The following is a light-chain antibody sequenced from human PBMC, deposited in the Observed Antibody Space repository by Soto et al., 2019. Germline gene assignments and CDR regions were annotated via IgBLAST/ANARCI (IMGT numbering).Light chain of an antibody. CDR2: GAS. CDR3: QQFGRSPPSWT. J-gene: IGKJ1*01. V-gene: IGKV3-20*01. Sequence: ETVLTQSPGTLSLSPGERATLSYRASQSVSSNYLAWYQQKPGQAPRLLMYGASTRATGIPDRFSGSGSGKDFTLTISRLEPEDFAVYYCQQFGRSPPSWTFGQGTKVEIK. CDR1: QSVSSNY.